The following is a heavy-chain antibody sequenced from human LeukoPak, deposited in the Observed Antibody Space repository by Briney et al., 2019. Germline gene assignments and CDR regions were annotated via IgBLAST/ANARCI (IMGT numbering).Heavy chain of an antibody. Sequence: ASVKVSCKASGYTFTSYYMHWVRQAPAQGLEWMGIINPSGGSTSYAQKFQGRVTMTRDTSTSTVYMELSSLRSEDTAVYYCARDRGYSSGWQYYYYYYGMDVWGQGTTVTVSS. V-gene: IGHV1-46*01. D-gene: IGHD6-19*01. CDR1: GYTFTSYY. CDR2: INPSGGST. J-gene: IGHJ6*02. CDR3: ARDRGYSSGWQYYYYYYGMDV.